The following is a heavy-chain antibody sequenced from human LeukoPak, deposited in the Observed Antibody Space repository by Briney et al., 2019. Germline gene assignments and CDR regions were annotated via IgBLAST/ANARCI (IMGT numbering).Heavy chain of an antibody. Sequence: PSETLSLTCSVSGGSISGYYWSWIRQPPGKGLEGIGYIYYSGSTNYNPSLKSRVTISVDTSKNQFSLKLSSVTAADTAVYYCARHASYYYDSSGYLDYWGQGTLVTVSS. CDR1: GGSISGYY. J-gene: IGHJ4*02. D-gene: IGHD3-22*01. CDR3: ARHASYYYDSSGYLDY. CDR2: IYYSGST. V-gene: IGHV4-59*08.